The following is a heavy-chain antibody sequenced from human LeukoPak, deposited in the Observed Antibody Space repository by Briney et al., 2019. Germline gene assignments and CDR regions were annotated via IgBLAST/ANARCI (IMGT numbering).Heavy chain of an antibody. CDR3: AKAGCSSATCYKNY. V-gene: IGHV3-23*01. Sequence: GGSLRLSCAASGFTFSDYAMSWVRQAPGKGPERVSTISGSDASTYYADSVKGRFTISRDNSKSTLSLQMNSLRVDDTAVYHCAKAGCSSATCYKNYWGQGTLVTVSA. J-gene: IGHJ4*02. D-gene: IGHD2-2*02. CDR1: GFTFSDYA. CDR2: ISGSDAST.